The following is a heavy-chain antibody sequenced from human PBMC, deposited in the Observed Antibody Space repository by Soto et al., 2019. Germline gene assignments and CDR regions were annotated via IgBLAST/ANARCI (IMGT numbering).Heavy chain of an antibody. V-gene: IGHV3-53*01. CDR2: IWSAGLT. Sequence: GGSLRLSCAASGFTVSSKYMNWVRQAPGKGLEWVSIIWSAGLTYYADSVRGRFTISRDISMNILFLQMNNLRAEDSAIYYCARELPPDLWGQGTLVTVS. CDR3: ARELPPDL. D-gene: IGHD2-15*01. J-gene: IGHJ5*02. CDR1: GFTVSSKY.